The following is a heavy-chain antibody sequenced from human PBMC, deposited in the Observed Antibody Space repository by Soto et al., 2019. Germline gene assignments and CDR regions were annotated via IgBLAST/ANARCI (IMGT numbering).Heavy chain of an antibody. Sequence: SVKVSCTASGYTLTSYGISWVRQAPGQGLEWMGGIIPIFGTANYAQKFQGRVTITADESTSTAYMELSSLRSEDTAVYYCAKDGMTADDKNRYNYYYMDVWVKGTTVTVSS. CDR3: AKDGMTADDKNRYNYYYMDV. D-gene: IGHD1-1*01. CDR1: GYTLTSYG. CDR2: IIPIFGTA. J-gene: IGHJ6*03. V-gene: IGHV1-69*13.